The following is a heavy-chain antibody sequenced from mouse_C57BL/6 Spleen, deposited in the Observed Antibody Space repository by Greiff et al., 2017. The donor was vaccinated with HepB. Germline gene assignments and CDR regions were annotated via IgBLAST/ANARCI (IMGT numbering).Heavy chain of an antibody. D-gene: IGHD1-1*01. J-gene: IGHJ3*01. CDR2: ISSGGSYT. CDR3: ARRDYYGSSPWFAY. V-gene: IGHV5-6*01. Sequence: EVHLVESGGDLVKPGGSLKLSCAASGFTFSSYGMSWVRQTPDKRLEWVATISSGGSYTYYPDSVKGRFTISRDNAKNTLYLQMSSLKSEDTAMYYCARRDYYGSSPWFAYWGQGTLVTVSA. CDR1: GFTFSSYG.